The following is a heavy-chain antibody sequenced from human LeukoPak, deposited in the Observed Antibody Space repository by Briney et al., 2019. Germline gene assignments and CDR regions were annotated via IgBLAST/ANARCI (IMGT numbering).Heavy chain of an antibody. D-gene: IGHD5-18*01. V-gene: IGHV3-7*03. CDR2: IKQVESER. J-gene: IGHJ6*02. CDR1: GFTISNYW. CDR3: ARDSGYRGMDV. Sequence: GGSLRLSCAASGFTISNYWMSWVRQAPGQGLEWVANIKQVESERFYVDSVKDRFIISRDNAENSVHLQMNSLRAEDTAVYYCARDSGYRGMDVWGQGTTVTVSS.